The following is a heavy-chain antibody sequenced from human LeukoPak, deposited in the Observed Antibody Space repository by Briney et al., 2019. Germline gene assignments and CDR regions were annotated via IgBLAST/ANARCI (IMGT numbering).Heavy chain of an antibody. Sequence: SETLSLTCTVSGGSISSGDYYWSWTRQPPGKGLEWIGYIYYSGSTYYNPSLKSRVTISVDTSKNQFSLKLSSVTAADTAVYYCARTAPPAGYYDSSGYPTENWGQGTLVTVSS. CDR1: GGSISSGDYY. V-gene: IGHV4-30-4*08. J-gene: IGHJ4*02. CDR3: ARTAPPAGYYDSSGYPTEN. D-gene: IGHD3-22*01. CDR2: IYYSGST.